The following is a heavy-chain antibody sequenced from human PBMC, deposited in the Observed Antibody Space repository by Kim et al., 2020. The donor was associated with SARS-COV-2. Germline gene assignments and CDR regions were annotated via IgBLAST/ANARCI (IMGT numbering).Heavy chain of an antibody. V-gene: IGHV1-2*06. CDR2: INPNSGGT. J-gene: IGHJ4*02. CDR3: ARDRYRAGDYDSMVAY. D-gene: IGHD2-21*01. CDR1: GYTFTGHY. Sequence: ASVKVSCKASGYTFTGHYIHWVRQAPGQGLEWMGRINPNSGGTNYAQKFQGRVTMTRDTSVRTAYMELSRLRSDDTAVYYCARDRYRAGDYDSMVAYWGQGTLVIVSS.